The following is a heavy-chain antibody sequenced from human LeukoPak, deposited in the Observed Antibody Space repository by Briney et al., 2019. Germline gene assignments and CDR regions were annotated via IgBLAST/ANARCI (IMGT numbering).Heavy chain of an antibody. CDR1: GYTFTGYY. Sequence: ASVKVSCTASGYTFTGYYMHWVRQAPGQGLEWMGRIIPILGIANYAQKFQGRVTITADKSTSTAYMELSSLRSEDTAVYYCARDSTGSSDYYYGMDVWGQGTTVTVSS. CDR3: ARDSTGSSDYYYGMDV. V-gene: IGHV1-69*04. J-gene: IGHJ6*02. D-gene: IGHD1-1*01. CDR2: IIPILGIA.